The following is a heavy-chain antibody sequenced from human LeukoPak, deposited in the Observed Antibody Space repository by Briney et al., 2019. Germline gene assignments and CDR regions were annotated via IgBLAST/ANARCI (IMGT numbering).Heavy chain of an antibody. CDR1: GGSISSYY. CDR2: IYYSGST. CDR3: ARAMGDYVWGSYRTFDP. J-gene: IGHJ5*02. V-gene: IGHV4-59*01. Sequence: SETLSLTCTVSGGSISSYYWSWIRQPPGKGLEWIGYIYYSGSTNYNPSLKSRVTISVDTSKNQFSLKLSSVTAADTAVYYCARAMGDYVWGSYRTFDPWGQETLVTVSS. D-gene: IGHD3-16*02.